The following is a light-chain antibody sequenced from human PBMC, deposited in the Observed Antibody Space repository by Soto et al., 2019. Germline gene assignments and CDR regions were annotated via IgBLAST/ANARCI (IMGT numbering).Light chain of an antibody. Sequence: QSALTQPRSVSGSPGQSVTISCTGTSSDVGAYNYVSWYQHHPGKAPKLIIYDVTKRPSGVPDRFSGSKSGNTASLTFSGLQADDEADYYCCSYAGTWEVFGTGTKVTVL. CDR2: DVT. CDR3: CSYAGTWEV. J-gene: IGLJ1*01. V-gene: IGLV2-11*01. CDR1: SSDVGAYNY.